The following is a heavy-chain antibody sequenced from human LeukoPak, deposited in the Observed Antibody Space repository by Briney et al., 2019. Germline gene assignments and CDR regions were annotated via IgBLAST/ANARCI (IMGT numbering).Heavy chain of an antibody. CDR3: ASLTKHGVQELGDY. V-gene: IGHV4-39*01. D-gene: IGHD3-10*01. Sequence: SETLSLTCTVSGXSISSSSYYWGWIRQPPGKGLEWIGSIYYSGSTYYNPSLKSRVTISVDTSKNQFSLKLTSVTAADTAVYYCASLTKHGVQELGDYWGQGTLVTVSS. J-gene: IGHJ4*02. CDR2: IYYSGST. CDR1: GXSISSSSYY.